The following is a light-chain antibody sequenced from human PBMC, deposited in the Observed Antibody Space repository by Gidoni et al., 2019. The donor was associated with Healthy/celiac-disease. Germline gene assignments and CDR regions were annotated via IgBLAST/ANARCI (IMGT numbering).Light chain of an antibody. V-gene: IGKV1-8*01. J-gene: IGKJ1*01. Sequence: AIRMTQSPSSFSASTGDRVTITCRASQGLSSYLAWYQQKPGKAPKLLIYAASPLQSGVPSRFSGSGAGTDFTLTISCLQSEDFATYYCQQYYSYPPTFGQGTKVEIK. CDR2: AAS. CDR1: QGLSSY. CDR3: QQYYSYPPT.